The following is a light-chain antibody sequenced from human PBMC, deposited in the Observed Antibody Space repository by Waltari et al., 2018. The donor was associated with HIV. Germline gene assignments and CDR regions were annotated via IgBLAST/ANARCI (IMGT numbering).Light chain of an antibody. J-gene: IGLJ2*01. Sequence: QSALTQPASVSGSPGQSITISCTGTSSDVGGYNYVSWYQQHPGKAPNIIIYDVSKRPSGVSNRFPGSKSGHTASLTISGLQAEEEAYYYRSSYTSSSTLVFRGGTKLTVL. V-gene: IGLV2-14*01. CDR1: SSDVGGYNY. CDR3: SSYTSSSTLV. CDR2: DVS.